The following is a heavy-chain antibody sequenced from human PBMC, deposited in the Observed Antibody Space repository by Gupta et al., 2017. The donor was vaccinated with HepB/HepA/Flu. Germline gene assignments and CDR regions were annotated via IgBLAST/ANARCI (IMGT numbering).Heavy chain of an antibody. Sequence: VHLLESGGGLVQPGGPLTFSCAPPGFTFGTFAMCWARQAPGKGLEWVSAISSGGDKTFYSDSVKGRFTISRDNSKTTLYLQMISLKIEDTATYYCANCSGYNVLTDSKANALDFWGQGTMVTGSS. D-gene: IGHD3-9*01. CDR3: ANCSGYNVLTDSKANALDF. CDR2: ISSGGDKT. V-gene: IGHV3-23*01. CDR1: GFTFGTFA. J-gene: IGHJ3*01.